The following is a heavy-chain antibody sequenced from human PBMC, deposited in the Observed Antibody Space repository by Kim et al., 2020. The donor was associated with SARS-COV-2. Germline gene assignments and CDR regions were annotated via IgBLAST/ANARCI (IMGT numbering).Heavy chain of an antibody. J-gene: IGHJ4*02. V-gene: IGHV4-39*01. CDR3: ARRRGYSYGYYFDY. Sequence: NPSLKSRVTISVDTSKNQFSQKLSSVTAADTAVYYCARRRGYSYGYYFDYWGQGTLVTVSS. D-gene: IGHD5-18*01.